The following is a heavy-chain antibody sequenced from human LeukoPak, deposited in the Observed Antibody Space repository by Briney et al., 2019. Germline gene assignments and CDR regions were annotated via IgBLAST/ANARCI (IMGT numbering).Heavy chain of an antibody. CDR3: ARPKYPLRFLSRGPQQFFDY. CDR1: GYTFTGYY. V-gene: IGHV1-2*02. Sequence: ASVKVSCKASGYTFTGYYMHWVRQAPGQGLEWMGWINPNSGGTNYAQKFRGRVTMTRDTSISTAYMELSRLRSDDTAVYYCARPKYPLRFLSRGPQQFFDYWGQGTLVTVSS. D-gene: IGHD3-3*01. J-gene: IGHJ4*02. CDR2: INPNSGGT.